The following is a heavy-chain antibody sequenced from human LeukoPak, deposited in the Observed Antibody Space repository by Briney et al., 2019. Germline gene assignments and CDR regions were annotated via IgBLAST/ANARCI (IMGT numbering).Heavy chain of an antibody. CDR3: ARVANTEYAFDI. V-gene: IGHV3-64*01. J-gene: IGHJ3*02. CDR2: ISSNGGST. Sequence: GGSLRLSCAASGFTFGSYAMHWVRQAPGKGLEYVSAISSNGGSTYYANSVKGRFTISRDNSKNTLYLQMGSLRAEDMAVYYCARVANTEYAFDIWGQGTMVTVSS. D-gene: IGHD2-2*02. CDR1: GFTFGSYA.